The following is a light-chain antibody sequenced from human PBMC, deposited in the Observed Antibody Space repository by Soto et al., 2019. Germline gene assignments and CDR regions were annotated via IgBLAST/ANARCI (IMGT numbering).Light chain of an antibody. CDR3: QQHNQWPIT. V-gene: IGKV3D-15*01. Sequence: EIVFTQSPGTLSLSPGERATLSGRASQSAGNFLAWYQQKPGQAPRLLIYYISTRATGIPARFSGSGSGTEFTLTINSLQSEDSAVYYCQQHNQWPITFGQGTRLEIK. J-gene: IGKJ5*01. CDR1: QSAGNF. CDR2: YIS.